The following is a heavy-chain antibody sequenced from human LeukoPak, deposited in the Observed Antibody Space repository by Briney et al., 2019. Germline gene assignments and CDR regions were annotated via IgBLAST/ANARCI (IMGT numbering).Heavy chain of an antibody. CDR1: GFTFSSYE. D-gene: IGHD3-3*01. J-gene: IGHJ3*02. Sequence: PGGSLRLSCAASGFTFSSYEMNWVRQAPGKGLEWVSYISSSGSTIYYADSVKGRFTISRDNAKNSLYLQMNSLRAEDTAVYYCARVGYYDGPTSDAFDIWGQGTMVTVSS. CDR2: ISSSGSTI. V-gene: IGHV3-48*03. CDR3: ARVGYYDGPTSDAFDI.